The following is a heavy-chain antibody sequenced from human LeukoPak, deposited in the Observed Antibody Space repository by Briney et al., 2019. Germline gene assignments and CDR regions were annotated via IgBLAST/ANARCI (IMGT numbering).Heavy chain of an antibody. V-gene: IGHV1-69*06. Sequence: GASVKVSCKASGGTFISYAISWVRQAPGQGLEWMGGIIPIFGTANYPQKFQGRVTITADKSTSTAYMELSSLRSEDTAVYYCASWGGVSTFDAFDIWGQGTMATVSS. J-gene: IGHJ3*02. D-gene: IGHD3-16*01. CDR3: ASWGGVSTFDAFDI. CDR2: IIPIFGTA. CDR1: GGTFISYA.